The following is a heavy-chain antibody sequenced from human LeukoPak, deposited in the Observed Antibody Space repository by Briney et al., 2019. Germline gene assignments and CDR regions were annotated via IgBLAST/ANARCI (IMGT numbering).Heavy chain of an antibody. J-gene: IGHJ5*02. CDR2: IYPGDSDT. CDR3: ARSDYDSGGQGNWFDP. CDR1: GYSFTSYW. V-gene: IGHV5-51*01. D-gene: IGHD3-22*01. Sequence: GESLKISCKGSGYSFTSYWVGCVRQMPGKGLEWRGIIYPGDSDTRYSPSFQGQVTISADKSISTAYLQWSSLKASDTAMYYCARSDYDSGGQGNWFDPWGQGTLVTVSS.